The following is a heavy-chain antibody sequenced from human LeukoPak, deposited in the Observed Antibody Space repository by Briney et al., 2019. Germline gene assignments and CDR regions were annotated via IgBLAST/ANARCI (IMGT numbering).Heavy chain of an antibody. CDR3: ARDHYGGYIVDY. V-gene: IGHV3-7*01. CDR1: EFSPISHW. D-gene: IGHD4-17*01. Sequence: PGGSLRLSCAASEFSPISHWMTWVRRAPGKGLEWVADIKEDGSERYYVDSVKGRFTISRDKAKNSVFLQMNGLRAEDTAVYYCARDHYGGYIVDYWGQGTLVTVSS. CDR2: IKEDGSER. J-gene: IGHJ4*02.